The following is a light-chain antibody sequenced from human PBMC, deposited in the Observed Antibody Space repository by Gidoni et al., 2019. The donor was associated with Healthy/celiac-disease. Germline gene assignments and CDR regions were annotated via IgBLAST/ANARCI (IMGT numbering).Light chain of an antibody. J-gene: IGKJ1*01. CDR1: QSISSY. Sequence: DIQMTQSPSSLSASVGDRVTITCRASQSISSYLNWYQQKPGKAPKLLIYAAASLQSGVPSRLSGSGSGTDFTLTISSLQPEDVATYYCQQSYSTPRTFGQGTKVEIK. CDR2: AAA. CDR3: QQSYSTPRT. V-gene: IGKV1-39*01.